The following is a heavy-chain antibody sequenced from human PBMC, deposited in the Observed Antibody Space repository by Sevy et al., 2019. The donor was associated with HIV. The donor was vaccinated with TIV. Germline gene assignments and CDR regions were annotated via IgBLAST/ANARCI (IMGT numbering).Heavy chain of an antibody. CDR2: ISYDGSDK. CDR3: ARPRANYVDHYFFYAMDV. Sequence: GGSLRLSCVASGFAFSNYYAMHWVRQAPGKGLAWVALISYDGSDKYYADSVKGRFTISRDNFKNTLFLQMNSLTTEDTAVYYCARPRANYVDHYFFYAMDVWGQGTTVTVSS. D-gene: IGHD4-17*01. J-gene: IGHJ6*02. V-gene: IGHV3-30-3*01. CDR1: GFAFSNYYA.